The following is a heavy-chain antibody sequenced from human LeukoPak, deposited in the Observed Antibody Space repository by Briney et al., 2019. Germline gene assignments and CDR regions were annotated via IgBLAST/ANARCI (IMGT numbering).Heavy chain of an antibody. Sequence: ASVKVSCKATGYTFTGYFIHWVRQAPGQGLEWMGWIIPNSGVTNYAQKFQGRVTMTRDTSISAAYMELSSLRSDDTAVYYCARGGGGLAYWGQGTLVTVSS. J-gene: IGHJ4*02. CDR3: ARGGGGLAY. CDR2: IIPNSGVT. V-gene: IGHV1-2*02. D-gene: IGHD3-16*01. CDR1: GYTFTGYF.